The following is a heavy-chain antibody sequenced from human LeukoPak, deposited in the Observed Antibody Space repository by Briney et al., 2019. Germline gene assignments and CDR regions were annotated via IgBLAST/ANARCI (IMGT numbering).Heavy chain of an antibody. D-gene: IGHD6-6*01. CDR1: GFTFSSYV. CDR2: ISGSGGST. J-gene: IGHJ6*03. Sequence: GGSLRLSCAASGFTFSSYVMSWVRQAPGKGLEWVSAISGSGGSTYYADSVKGRFTISRDNAKNSLFLQMNSLGADDTALYYCARTEYSSSAYPYYYMDVWGRGTTVTVSS. V-gene: IGHV3-23*01. CDR3: ARTEYSSSAYPYYYMDV.